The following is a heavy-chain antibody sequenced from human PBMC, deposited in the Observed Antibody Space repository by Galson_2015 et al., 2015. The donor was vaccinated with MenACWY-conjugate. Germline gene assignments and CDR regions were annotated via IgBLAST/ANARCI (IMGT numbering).Heavy chain of an antibody. J-gene: IGHJ6*02. CDR2: IGGSDDNT. CDR3: VKGWFAMDV. Sequence: SLRLSCAASGFTLSSSAMNWVRQAPGKGLEWVSTIGGSDDNTYYPDSVRGRFTISRDTSKSTLDLQMNSLRAEDTAVYYCVKGWFAMDVWGQGTTVTASS. V-gene: IGHV3-23*01. CDR1: GFTLSSSA. D-gene: IGHD3-10*01.